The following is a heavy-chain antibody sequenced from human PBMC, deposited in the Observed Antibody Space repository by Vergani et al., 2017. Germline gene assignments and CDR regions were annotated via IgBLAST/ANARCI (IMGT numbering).Heavy chain of an antibody. CDR3: AKEGGYSGYDNYYYYYMDV. D-gene: IGHD5-12*01. CDR1: GFTFSSYG. Sequence: VQLVESGGGLVQPGGSLRLSCAASGFTFSSYGMHWVRQAPGKGLEWVAVIWYDGSNKYYADSVKGRFTISRDNSKNTLYLQMNSLRAEDTAVYYCAKEGGYSGYDNYYYYYMDVWGKGTTVTVSS. CDR2: IWYDGSNK. V-gene: IGHV3-33*06. J-gene: IGHJ6*03.